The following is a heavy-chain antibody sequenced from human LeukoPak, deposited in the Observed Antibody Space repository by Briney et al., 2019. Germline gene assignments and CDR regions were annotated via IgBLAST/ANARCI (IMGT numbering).Heavy chain of an antibody. CDR1: GFTFDDYG. CDR2: INWNGGST. J-gene: IGHJ4*02. CDR3: ARDGGLYSGYDFGDY. D-gene: IGHD5-12*01. Sequence: GGSLRLSCAASGFTFDDYGMSWVRQAPGKGLEWVSGINWNGGSTGYADSVKGRFTISRDNAKNSLYLQMNSLRAEDTALYYCARDGGLYSGYDFGDYWGQGTLVTVSS. V-gene: IGHV3-20*04.